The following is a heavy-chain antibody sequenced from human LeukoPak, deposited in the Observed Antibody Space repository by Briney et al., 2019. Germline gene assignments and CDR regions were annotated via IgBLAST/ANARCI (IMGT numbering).Heavy chain of an antibody. CDR2: FSAYDGNT. CDR1: GYTFTSNG. CDR3: ARSSARDYDILTGYYIGDY. D-gene: IGHD3-9*01. Sequence: ASVKVSCKASGYTFTSNGITWVRQAPGQGLEWMGWFSAYDGNTNSAQKLQGRLTMTTDTSTSTAYMELRSLRSDDTAVYYCARSSARDYDILTGYYIGDYWGQGTLITVSS. J-gene: IGHJ4*02. V-gene: IGHV1-18*01.